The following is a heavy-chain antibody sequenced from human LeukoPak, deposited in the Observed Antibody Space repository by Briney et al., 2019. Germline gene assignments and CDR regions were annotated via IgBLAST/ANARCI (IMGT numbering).Heavy chain of an antibody. Sequence: GGSLRLSCAASGFTFDHYAMSWVRQAPGKGLEWVSAISGSGGSTYYADSVKGRFTISRDNSKNTLYLQMNSLRAEDTAVYYCAKDEAVAGLFDYWGQGTLVTVSS. CDR2: ISGSGGST. D-gene: IGHD6-19*01. CDR3: AKDEAVAGLFDY. V-gene: IGHV3-23*01. J-gene: IGHJ4*02. CDR1: GFTFDHYA.